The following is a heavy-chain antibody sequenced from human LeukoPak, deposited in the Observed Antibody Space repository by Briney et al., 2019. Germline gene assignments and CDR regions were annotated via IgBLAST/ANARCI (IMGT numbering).Heavy chain of an antibody. Sequence: PGGSLRLSCAASGFTFSSYEMNWVRQAPGKGLEWVSHISSSGSTIYYADSVKGRFTISRDNAKNSLYLQMNSLRAEDTAVYYCASGGIKEKKRVPLDYWGQGTLVTVSS. CDR1: GFTFSSYE. J-gene: IGHJ4*02. V-gene: IGHV3-48*03. D-gene: IGHD1-26*01. CDR2: ISSSGSTI. CDR3: ASGGIKEKKRVPLDY.